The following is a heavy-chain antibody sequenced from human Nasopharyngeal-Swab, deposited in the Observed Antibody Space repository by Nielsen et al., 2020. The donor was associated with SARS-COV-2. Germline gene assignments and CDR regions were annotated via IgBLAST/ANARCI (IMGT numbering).Heavy chain of an antibody. CDR3: ARATRGSSGSS. V-gene: IGHV3-11*05. CDR1: GFTFSDYY. D-gene: IGHD3-22*01. Sequence: GSLKISCAASGFTFSDYYMSWIRQAPGKGLERVSYISSSSSYTNYADSVKGRFTISRDNAKNSLYLQMNSLRAEDTAVYYCARATRGSSGSSWGQGTLVTVSS. CDR2: ISSSSSYT. J-gene: IGHJ4*02.